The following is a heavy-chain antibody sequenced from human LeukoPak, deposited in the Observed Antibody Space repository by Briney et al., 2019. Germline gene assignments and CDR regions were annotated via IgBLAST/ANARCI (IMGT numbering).Heavy chain of an antibody. D-gene: IGHD6-13*01. CDR2: INHSGST. CDR3: ARDGYSSSWYWFDT. J-gene: IGHJ5*02. V-gene: IGHV4-34*01. CDR1: GGSFSGYY. Sequence: SETLPLTCSVYGGSFSGYYWSWIRQPPGKGLEWIGEINHSGSTNYNPSLKSRVTISVAASKNQFSVKLSSVTAADTAVYYCARDGYSSSWYWFDTWGQGTLVTVSS.